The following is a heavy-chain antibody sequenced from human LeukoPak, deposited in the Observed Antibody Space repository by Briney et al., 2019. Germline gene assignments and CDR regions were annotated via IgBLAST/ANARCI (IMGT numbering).Heavy chain of an antibody. CDR3: ARRAGSSSWPPGDAFDI. Sequence: GESLKISCKGSGYSFTSYWIGWVRQMPGKGLEWMGIIYPGDSDTRYSPSFRGQVTISADKSISTAYLQWSSLKASDTAMYYCARRAGSSSWPPGDAFDIWGQGTMVTVSS. V-gene: IGHV5-51*01. CDR1: GYSFTSYW. D-gene: IGHD6-13*01. J-gene: IGHJ3*02. CDR2: IYPGDSDT.